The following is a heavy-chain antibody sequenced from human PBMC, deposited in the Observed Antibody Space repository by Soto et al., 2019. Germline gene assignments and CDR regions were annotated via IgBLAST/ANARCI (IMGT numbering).Heavy chain of an antibody. D-gene: IGHD3-10*01. Sequence: ASVKVSCKASGYTFTSYDINWVRQATGQGLEWMGWMNPNSGNTGYAQKFQGRVTMTRNTSISTAYMELSSLRSEDTAVYYCARWGGLHRAEAFDIWGQGTMVTVSS. CDR1: GYTFTSYD. CDR2: MNPNSGNT. V-gene: IGHV1-8*01. CDR3: ARWGGLHRAEAFDI. J-gene: IGHJ3*02.